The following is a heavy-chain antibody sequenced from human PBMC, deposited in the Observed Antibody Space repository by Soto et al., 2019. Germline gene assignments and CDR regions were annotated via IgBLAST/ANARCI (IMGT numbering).Heavy chain of an antibody. V-gene: IGHV5-51*01. CDR2: IYPGDSDT. CDR3: TRNSPGYYYGMDV. J-gene: IGHJ6*02. CDR1: GYSFTSYW. Sequence: LGESLKISCKGSGYSFTSYWIGWVRQMPGKGLEWMGIIYPGDSDTRYSPSFQGQVTISADKSISTAYLQWSSLKASDTAMYYCTRNSPGYYYGMDVWGQGTTVTVSS. D-gene: IGHD5-18*01.